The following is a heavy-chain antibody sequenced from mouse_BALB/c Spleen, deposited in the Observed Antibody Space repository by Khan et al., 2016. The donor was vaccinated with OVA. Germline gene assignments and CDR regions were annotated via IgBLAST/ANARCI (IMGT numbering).Heavy chain of an antibody. V-gene: IGHV2-6-5*01. J-gene: IGHJ4*01. CDR2: IWRGGST. D-gene: IGHD1-1*02. CDR1: GFSLSDYG. CDR3: AKGLWSYYFALDY. Sequence: QVQLKQSGPGLVAPSQSLSITCTVSGFSLSDYGVSWIRQPPGKGLEWLGVIWRGGSTYYNSALKSRLSISKDNSKSQVFLKMNSLQTDDTAMYYCAKGLWSYYFALDYWGQGTSVTVSS.